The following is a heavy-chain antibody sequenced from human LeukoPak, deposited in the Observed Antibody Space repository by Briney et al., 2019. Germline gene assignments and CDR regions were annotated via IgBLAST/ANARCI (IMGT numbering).Heavy chain of an antibody. CDR3: ARDHSALASYPNP. CDR1: GFTFSNYW. J-gene: IGHJ5*02. D-gene: IGHD3-10*01. V-gene: IGHV3-7*01. Sequence: GGSLRLSCAASGFTFSNYWMNWVRQAPGKGLEWVANIKQDGSEEYYVDSVKGRFTVSRDNTKNSLYLQMNSLRGEDTAVYYCARDHSALASYPNPWGQGTLVTVSS. CDR2: IKQDGSEE.